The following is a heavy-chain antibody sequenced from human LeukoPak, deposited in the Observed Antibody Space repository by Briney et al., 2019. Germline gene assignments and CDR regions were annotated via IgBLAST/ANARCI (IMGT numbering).Heavy chain of an antibody. CDR3: ARGCYCSSTSCYAVNWFDP. Sequence: SETLSPTCAVSGVSISSGGYSWSWIRQPPGKGLEWIGYIYHSGSTYYNPSLKSRVTISVDRSKNQFSLKLSSVTAADTAVYYCARGCYCSSTSCYAVNWFDPWGQGTLVTVSS. V-gene: IGHV4-30-2*01. D-gene: IGHD2-2*01. J-gene: IGHJ5*02. CDR2: IYHSGST. CDR1: GVSISSGGYS.